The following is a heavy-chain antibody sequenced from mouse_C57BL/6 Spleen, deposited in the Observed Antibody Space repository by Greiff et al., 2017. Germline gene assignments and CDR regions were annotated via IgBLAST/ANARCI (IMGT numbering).Heavy chain of an antibody. J-gene: IGHJ3*01. D-gene: IGHD2-2*01. CDR2: IDPSDSYT. CDR3: ARFDGYDDGAGFAY. V-gene: IGHV1-59*01. Sequence: QVQLQQSGAELVRPGTSVTLSCKASGYTFTSYWMHWVKQRPGQGLEWIGVIDPSDSYTNYNQKFKGKATLTVDTSSSTAYMQLSSLTSEDSAVYYCARFDGYDDGAGFAYWGQGTLVTVSA. CDR1: GYTFTSYW.